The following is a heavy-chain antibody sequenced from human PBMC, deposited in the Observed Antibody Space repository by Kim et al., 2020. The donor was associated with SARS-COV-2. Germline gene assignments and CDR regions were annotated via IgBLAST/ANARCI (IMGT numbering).Heavy chain of an antibody. D-gene: IGHD2-2*01. CDR2: TDYRSKWYN. Sequence: SQTLSLTCAISGDSVSRSSAAWNWIRQSPSRGLEWLGRTDYRSKWYNDYALSVKSRINIYSYTSKNHFSLQLKSVTPEDTAVYYCARSGYSSNFFDSWGQ. V-gene: IGHV6-1*01. CDR1: GDSVSRSSAA. J-gene: IGHJ4*02. CDR3: ARSGYSSNFFDS.